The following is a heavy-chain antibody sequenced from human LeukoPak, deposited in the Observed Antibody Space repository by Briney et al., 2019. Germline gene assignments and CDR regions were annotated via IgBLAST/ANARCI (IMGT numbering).Heavy chain of an antibody. D-gene: IGHD2-2*01. CDR1: GFTFSSYA. Sequence: PGGSLRLSCAASGFTFSSYAMSWVRQAPGKGLEWVSAISASGLTTYYAHSVKGRFSISRDNSKNTLYLQMSSLRADDTAVYYCAKEPREYCSRTSCPNWIDAWGQGTLVTVSS. CDR2: ISASGLTT. CDR3: AKEPREYCSRTSCPNWIDA. V-gene: IGHV3-23*01. J-gene: IGHJ5*02.